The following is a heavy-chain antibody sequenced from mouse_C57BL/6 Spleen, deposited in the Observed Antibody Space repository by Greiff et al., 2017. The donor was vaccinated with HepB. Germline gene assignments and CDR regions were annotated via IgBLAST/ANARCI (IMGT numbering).Heavy chain of an antibody. Sequence: QVQLQQSGPELVKPGASVKISCKASGYAFSSSWMNWVKQRPGKGLEWIGRIYPGDGDTNYNGKFKGKATLTADKSSSTAYMQLSSLTSKDSAVYFCARTVFADWGQGTLVTVSA. D-gene: IGHD1-1*01. CDR1: GYAFSSSW. V-gene: IGHV1-82*01. CDR3: ARTVFAD. CDR2: IYPGDGDT. J-gene: IGHJ3*01.